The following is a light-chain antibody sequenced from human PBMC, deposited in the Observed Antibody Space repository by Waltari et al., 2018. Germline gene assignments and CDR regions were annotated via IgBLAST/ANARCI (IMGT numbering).Light chain of an antibody. CDR1: SRDVGDYNY. CDR3: SSYTITGTVL. CDR2: EVT. V-gene: IGLV2-14*01. J-gene: IGLJ2*01. Sequence: QSALTQPASVSGSPGQSIIISCTGTSRDVGDYNYVAWYQQHPGKATNRMIYEVTNRPSGVSSRFSGSKSGNMAPLAISGLQPEDEADYYCSSYTITGTVLVGGGTKLTVL.